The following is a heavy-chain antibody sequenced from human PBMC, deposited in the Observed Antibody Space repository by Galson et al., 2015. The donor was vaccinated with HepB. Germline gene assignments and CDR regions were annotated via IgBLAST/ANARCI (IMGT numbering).Heavy chain of an antibody. J-gene: IGHJ4*02. D-gene: IGHD6-19*01. CDR2: IKKDGSDK. CDR1: GFTFTNYW. V-gene: IGHV3-7*03. Sequence: SLRLSCAASGFTFTNYWLSWVRQAPGKGLEWVANIKKDGSDKYYVDSVKGRFTISRDNAKNSLYLQMNSLRAEDTAVYYCVRDHAVAGFDSWGQGTLVTVSS. CDR3: VRDHAVAGFDS.